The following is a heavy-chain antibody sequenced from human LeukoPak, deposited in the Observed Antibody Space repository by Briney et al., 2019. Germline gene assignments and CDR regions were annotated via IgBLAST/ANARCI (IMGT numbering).Heavy chain of an antibody. V-gene: IGHV4-38-2*02. Sequence: PSETLSLTCTVSGYSISSGYYWGWIRQPPGKGLEWIGSIYGSGSTYYNPSLKSRVTISVDTSKNQFSLKLSSVTAADTAVYYCAGPAGNLIYDYVWGSPLLTFDYWGQGTLVTVSS. CDR2: IYGSGST. J-gene: IGHJ4*02. D-gene: IGHD3-16*01. CDR3: AGPAGNLIYDYVWGSPLLTFDY. CDR1: GYSISSGYY.